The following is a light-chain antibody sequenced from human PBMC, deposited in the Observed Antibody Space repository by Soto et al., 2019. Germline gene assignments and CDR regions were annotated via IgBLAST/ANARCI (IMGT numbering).Light chain of an antibody. CDR2: AGS. J-gene: IGLJ1*01. V-gene: IGLV2-23*01. Sequence: QSALTQPASVSGSPGQSITISCTGTSSDVGSYNLVSWYQQHPGKAPQLMIYAGSKRPSGVSNRLSGSKSGNTASQTISGLHSEDEADYYCCSYAGSSTGFGTGTKLTVL. CDR3: CSYAGSSTG. CDR1: SSDVGSYNL.